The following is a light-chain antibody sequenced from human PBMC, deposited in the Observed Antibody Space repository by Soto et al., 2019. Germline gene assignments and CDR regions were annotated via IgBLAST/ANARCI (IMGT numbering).Light chain of an antibody. Sequence: QSVLTQPASVSGSPGQSITISCTGTSSDVGGYNYVSWYQQHPGKAPKLMIYEVSNRPSGVSNRFSGSKSGNTASLTISGLLAEDEADYYCSSYTISSTLVFGTGTKLTVL. J-gene: IGLJ1*01. CDR1: SSDVGGYNY. CDR2: EVS. CDR3: SSYTISSTLV. V-gene: IGLV2-14*01.